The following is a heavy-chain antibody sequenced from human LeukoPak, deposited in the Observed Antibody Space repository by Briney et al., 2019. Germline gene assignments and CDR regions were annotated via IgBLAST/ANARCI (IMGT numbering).Heavy chain of an antibody. D-gene: IGHD3-10*01. CDR2: ISWNSGYI. CDR1: GFTFYDFA. CDR3: AKGSYGSGSYVDY. Sequence: GGALRLSFAAPGFTFYDFALHWGRGAPGKGLGGVSGISWNSGYIGYEDSVKGRFTISRDNAKNSLYLQMNSLRAEDTALYYCAKGSYGSGSYVDYWGQGTLITVSS. V-gene: IGHV3-9*01. J-gene: IGHJ4*02.